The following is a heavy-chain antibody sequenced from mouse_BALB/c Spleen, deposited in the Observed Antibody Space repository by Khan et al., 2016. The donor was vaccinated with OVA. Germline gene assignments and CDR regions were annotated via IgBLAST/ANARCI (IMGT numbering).Heavy chain of an antibody. J-gene: IGHJ3*01. Sequence: QVQLQQSGTELARPGASVKLSCKASGYIFIDYNINWVKQRTGQGLEWIGEISPGSGNTYYNEKFKGKTTLTADKSSSTAYMQLSSLTYEDSAVYCCAREWGSWFPYWGQGTLVTVSA. CDR1: GYIFIDYN. D-gene: IGHD1-3*01. CDR2: ISPGSGNT. CDR3: AREWGSWFPY. V-gene: IGHV1-77*01.